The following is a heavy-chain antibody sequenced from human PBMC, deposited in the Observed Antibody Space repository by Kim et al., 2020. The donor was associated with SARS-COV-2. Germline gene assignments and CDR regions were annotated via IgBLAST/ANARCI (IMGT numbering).Heavy chain of an antibody. CDR3: ARDPTGYSSSWYDY. Sequence: QKFQGRVPMTRDTSTSTVYLELSSLRSEDTAVYYCARDPTGYSSSWYDYWGQGTLVTVSS. D-gene: IGHD6-13*01. J-gene: IGHJ4*02. V-gene: IGHV1-46*01.